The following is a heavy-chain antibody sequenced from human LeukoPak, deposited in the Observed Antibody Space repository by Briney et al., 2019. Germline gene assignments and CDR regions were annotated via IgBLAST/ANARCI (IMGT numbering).Heavy chain of an antibody. Sequence: GGSLRLSCAASGFTFSSYNMNWVRQAPGKGLEWVSSITSSSTYIYYADSVKGRFTISRDNARNSLYLQMNSLRAEDTAMYYCAKDTPYCSGGNCYSGAVDYWGQGTLVTVSS. D-gene: IGHD2-15*01. CDR3: AKDTPYCSGGNCYSGAVDY. J-gene: IGHJ4*02. V-gene: IGHV3-21*01. CDR1: GFTFSSYN. CDR2: ITSSSTYI.